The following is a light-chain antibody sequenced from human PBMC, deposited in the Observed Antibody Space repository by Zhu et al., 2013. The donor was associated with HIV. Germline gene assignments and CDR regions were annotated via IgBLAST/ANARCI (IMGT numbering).Light chain of an antibody. Sequence: EIVLTQSPVTLSLSLGERATLSCRASQSVSNSLAWYQQKPGQGPRLLIYGASNRATGIPDRFSGSGSGTDFTLTITKLEPEDFAVYYCQQYGSSPYTFGQGTTLEI. CDR1: QSVSNS. V-gene: IGKV3-20*01. CDR2: GAS. CDR3: QQYGSSPYT. J-gene: IGKJ2*01.